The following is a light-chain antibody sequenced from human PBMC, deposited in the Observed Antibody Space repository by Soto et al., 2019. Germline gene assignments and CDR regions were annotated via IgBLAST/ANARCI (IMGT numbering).Light chain of an antibody. CDR1: SSDVGGYKS. Sequence: QSALTQPASVSGSPGQSITISCTGTSSDVGGYKSVSWYRQYPDKAPKLMIYEVSNRSSGVSNRFSGSKSGNTASLTISGLLAEDEADYYCSSYTSDAIVIFGGGTKLTVL. J-gene: IGLJ2*01. CDR2: EVS. CDR3: SSYTSDAIVI. V-gene: IGLV2-14*01.